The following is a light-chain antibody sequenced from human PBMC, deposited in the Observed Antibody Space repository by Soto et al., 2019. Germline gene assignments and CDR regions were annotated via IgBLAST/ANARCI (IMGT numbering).Light chain of an antibody. Sequence: IVLTQSPGTLSLSPGERATLSCRASQSISSGYLAWYQQKPGQAPRLLIYGASSRATGIPDRFSGSGSGTDFTLTISRLEPEDFAIYYCQQYGGSLLTFGGGTKVDIK. J-gene: IGKJ4*01. CDR2: GAS. CDR1: QSISSGY. CDR3: QQYGGSLLT. V-gene: IGKV3-20*01.